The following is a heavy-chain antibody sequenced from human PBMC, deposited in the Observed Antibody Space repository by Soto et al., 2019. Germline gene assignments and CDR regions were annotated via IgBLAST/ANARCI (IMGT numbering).Heavy chain of an antibody. Sequence: SETLSLTCSVSGGSINSYWWSWIRQPAGKGLEWIGRVYSSGTTDYNPSLNSRATLSVETSKNQFSLKLSSVTAADTAVYYCARDIGSYAYGEGDCGQGIQVTVSS. CDR2: VYSSGTT. J-gene: IGHJ1*01. CDR1: GGSINSYW. V-gene: IGHV4-4*07. CDR3: ARDIGSYAYGEGD. D-gene: IGHD3-10*01.